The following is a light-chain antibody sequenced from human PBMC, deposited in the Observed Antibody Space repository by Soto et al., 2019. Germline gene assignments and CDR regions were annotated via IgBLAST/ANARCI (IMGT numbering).Light chain of an antibody. CDR1: QGISNY. CDR2: SAS. V-gene: IGKV1-9*01. CDR3: QQLSSYPPWT. Sequence: DIQLTQSPSFLPASVGDRVTITCRASQGISNYLAWYQQKPGKAPNLLIYSASTLHTGVPSRFSGSGSGTDFTLTISSLQPEDFATYYCQQLSSYPPWTFDQGTKVEIK. J-gene: IGKJ1*01.